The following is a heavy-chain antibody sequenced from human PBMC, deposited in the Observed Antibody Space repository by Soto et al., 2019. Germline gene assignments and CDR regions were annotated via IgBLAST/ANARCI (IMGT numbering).Heavy chain of an antibody. J-gene: IGHJ4*02. V-gene: IGHV3-7*01. CDR1: GFAFNNDW. Sequence: EVQVVESGGDLVQPGGSLRLSCAASGFAFNNDWMTWFRQASGKGLEWVASIKEDGTNTYYADSVRGRFTLSRDNTKNSLYLQMNSLRAEDTAVYYCARGGGIVDNWGQGTRVTVSS. CDR2: IKEDGTNT. D-gene: IGHD3-10*01. CDR3: ARGGGIVDN.